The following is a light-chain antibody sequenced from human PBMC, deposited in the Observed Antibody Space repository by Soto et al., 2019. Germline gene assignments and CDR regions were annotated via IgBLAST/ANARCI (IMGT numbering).Light chain of an antibody. V-gene: IGLV1-44*01. J-gene: IGLJ2*01. CDR3: AAWDDSLNGVV. CDR2: SNN. Sequence: QSVLTQPPSASGTPGQRVTISCSGSSSNIGRNTVNWYQQVPGTAPKLLIYSNNQRPSGVPDRFSGSKSGTSASLAISGLQSEDEADYHCAAWDDSLNGVVFGGGTKLTVL. CDR1: SSNIGRNT.